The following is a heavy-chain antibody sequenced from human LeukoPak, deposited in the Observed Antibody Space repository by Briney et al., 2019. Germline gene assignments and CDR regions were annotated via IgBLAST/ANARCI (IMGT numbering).Heavy chain of an antibody. CDR1: GGSFSGYY. J-gene: IGHJ4*02. CDR3: ATRTVAGTFDY. Sequence: SETLSLTCAVYGGSFSGYYWSWIRQPPGKGLEWIGEINHSGSTNYNPSLKSRVTISVDTSKNQFSLKLSSVTAADTAVYYCATRTVAGTFDYWGQGTLVTVSS. V-gene: IGHV4-34*01. CDR2: INHSGST. D-gene: IGHD6-19*01.